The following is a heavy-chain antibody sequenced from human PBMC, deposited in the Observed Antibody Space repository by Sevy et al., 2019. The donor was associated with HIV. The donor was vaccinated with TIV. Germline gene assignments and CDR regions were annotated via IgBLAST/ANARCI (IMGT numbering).Heavy chain of an antibody. CDR2: IKGDGSDK. CDR1: GITDSFKS. V-gene: IGHV3-7*01. CDR3: AHETFGRFES. J-gene: IGHJ4*02. D-gene: IGHD3-16*01. Sequence: GGSLRLSCTVSGITDSFKSITWVRQAPGKGLEWVANIKGDGSDKHYVDSVEGRFTISRDNAKNLLYLQMNSLRVEDTAVYYCAHETFGRFESWGQGTLVTVSS.